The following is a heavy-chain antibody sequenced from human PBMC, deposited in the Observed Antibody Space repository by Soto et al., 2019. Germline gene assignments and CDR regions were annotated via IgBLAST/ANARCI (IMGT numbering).Heavy chain of an antibody. CDR3: TTVSVASDSDY. CDR1: GFILSNVW. D-gene: IGHD5-12*01. V-gene: IGHV3-15*07. CDR2: IKRNVDGGTT. J-gene: IGHJ4*02. Sequence: EVQLVESGGGLVKPGGSLRLSCAGSGFILSNVWMKWVRQAPGKGLEWVGRIKRNVDGGTTDYAAPVKGRFTISRDDSKNTLYLQMNSLKTEDTAVYYCTTVSVASDSDYWGQGTLVTVSS.